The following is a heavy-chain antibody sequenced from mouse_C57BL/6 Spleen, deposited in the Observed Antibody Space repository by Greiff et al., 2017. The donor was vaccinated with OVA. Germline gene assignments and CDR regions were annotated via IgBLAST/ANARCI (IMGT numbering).Heavy chain of an antibody. D-gene: IGHD1-1*01. Sequence: EVMLVESAGGLVQPGSSMKLSCTASGFTFSDYYMAWVRQVPEKGLEWVANINYDGSSTYYLDSLKSRFIISRDNAKNILYLQMSSLKSEDTATYYCARDRNYYGSSYWYFDVWGTGTTVTVSS. J-gene: IGHJ1*03. CDR3: ARDRNYYGSSYWYFDV. CDR2: INYDGSST. CDR1: GFTFSDYY. V-gene: IGHV5-16*01.